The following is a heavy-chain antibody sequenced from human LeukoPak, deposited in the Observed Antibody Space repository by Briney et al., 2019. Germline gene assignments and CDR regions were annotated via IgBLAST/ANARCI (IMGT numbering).Heavy chain of an antibody. V-gene: IGHV3-66*01. Sequence: GGSLRLSCAASGFTVSSNYMTWVRQAPGKGLEWVSVILGGGGTYYADSVKGRFTISRGNSKNTLYLQMNSLRAEDTAVYYCARGLVLTYYYFESWGQEPWSPSPQ. D-gene: IGHD2-8*02. J-gene: IGHJ4*01. CDR3: ARGLVLTYYYFES. CDR2: ILGGGGT. CDR1: GFTVSSNY.